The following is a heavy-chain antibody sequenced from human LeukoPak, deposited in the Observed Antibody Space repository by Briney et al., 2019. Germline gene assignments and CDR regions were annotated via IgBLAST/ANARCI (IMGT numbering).Heavy chain of an antibody. D-gene: IGHD2-2*01. CDR2: IYPGDSDT. J-gene: IGHJ4*02. V-gene: IGHV5-51*01. CDR1: GYSFTSYW. CDR3: ARSCSSTSCYGGHDY. Sequence: GESLKISCKGSGYSFTSYWIGWVRQMPGKGLEWMVIIYPGDSDTRYSPSFQGQVTISADKSISTAYLQWSSLKASDTAMYYCARSCSSTSCYGGHDYWGQGTLVTVSS.